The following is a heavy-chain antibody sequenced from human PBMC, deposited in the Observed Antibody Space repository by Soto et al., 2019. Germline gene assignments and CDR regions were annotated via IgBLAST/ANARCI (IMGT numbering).Heavy chain of an antibody. CDR2: IYYSGST. D-gene: IGHD5-12*01. CDR1: GGSISSYY. CDR3: ARQRGYSGYGTLFDI. V-gene: IGHV4-59*08. Sequence: SETLSLTCTVSGGSISSYYWSWIRQPPGKGLEWIGYIYYSGSTNYNPSLKSRVTVSVDTSKNQFSLKLSSVTAADTAVYYCARQRGYSGYGTLFDIWGQGTMVTVSS. J-gene: IGHJ3*02.